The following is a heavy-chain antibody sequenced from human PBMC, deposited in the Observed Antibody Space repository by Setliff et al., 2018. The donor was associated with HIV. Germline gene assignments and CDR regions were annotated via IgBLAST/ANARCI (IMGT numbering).Heavy chain of an antibody. CDR2: ISYSGDN. Sequence: LSLTCIVSGGSINSTSYYWGWIRQPPGQGLEWIGSISYSGDNFYNTSLKTRITISVDTSKNHLSLKVSSLTAADTAVYYCASTKVTPHGRYFQHWGQGTLVTVSS. CDR1: GGSINSTSYY. V-gene: IGHV4-39*07. D-gene: IGHD4-4*01. J-gene: IGHJ1*01. CDR3: ASTKVTPHGRYFQH.